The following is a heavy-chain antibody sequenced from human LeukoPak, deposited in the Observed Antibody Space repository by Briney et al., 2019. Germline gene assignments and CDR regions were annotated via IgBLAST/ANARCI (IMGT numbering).Heavy chain of an antibody. J-gene: IGHJ4*02. D-gene: IGHD2-2*01. V-gene: IGHV3-30*02. CDR2: IRYDGSNE. CDR1: VFTFSYFG. Sequence: GGSLRLSCVASVFTFSYFGMHWVRQAPGKGLEWVAFIRYDGSNEYYAESVKGRFTISRDNSKNTLYLQMNSLRVEDTAAYYCAKIEGKYQLANIPDSWGQGTLVTVSS. CDR3: AKIEGKYQLANIPDS.